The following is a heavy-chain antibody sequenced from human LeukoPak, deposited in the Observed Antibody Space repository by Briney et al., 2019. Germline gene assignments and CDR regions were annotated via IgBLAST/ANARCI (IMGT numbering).Heavy chain of an antibody. J-gene: IGHJ4*02. V-gene: IGHV1-2*06. CDR1: GYTLTDYY. CDR2: INPNSGGT. D-gene: IGHD3-22*01. CDR3: ARVGYYESSGYYEY. Sequence: ASVKVSCKASGYTLTDYYMHWVRQAPGQGLEWMGRINPNSGGTNYAQKFQGRVTMTRDTSISTVYMELSGLRSDDTAVYYCARVGYYESSGYYEYWGQGTLVTVSS.